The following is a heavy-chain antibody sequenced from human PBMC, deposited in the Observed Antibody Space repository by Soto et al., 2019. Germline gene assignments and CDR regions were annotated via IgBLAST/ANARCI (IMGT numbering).Heavy chain of an antibody. J-gene: IGHJ4*02. CDR3: AQGIKSELRLDY. CDR2: ISDSGGKT. V-gene: IGHV3-23*01. CDR1: GLTFSNFS. Sequence: PGGSLRLSCAACGLTFSNFSISWVRQAPWKGLEWVSAISDSGGKTYYAASVKGRFTISRDSSKKTLYLQMNSLRADDTAVYYCAQGIKSELRLDYWGQGTLVTVSS. D-gene: IGHD1-20*01.